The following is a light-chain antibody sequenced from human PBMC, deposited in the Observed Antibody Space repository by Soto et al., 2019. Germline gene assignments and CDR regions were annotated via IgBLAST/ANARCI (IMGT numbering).Light chain of an antibody. CDR2: GAS. Sequence: EIVMTQSPATLSVSPGERATLSCRASQSVSGNLAWYQQKPGQAPRLLIYGASTRATGIPARFSGSGSGTACTITISSLQFKDFAVYDYQQYNNWPRITFGGWSKVEIK. J-gene: IGKJ4*01. CDR3: QQYNNWPRIT. CDR1: QSVSGN. V-gene: IGKV3-15*01.